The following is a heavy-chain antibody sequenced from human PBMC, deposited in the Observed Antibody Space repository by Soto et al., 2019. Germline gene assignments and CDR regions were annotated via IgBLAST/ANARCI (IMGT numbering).Heavy chain of an antibody. CDR1: GYTFTGYY. D-gene: IGHD3-3*01. CDR2: INSNSGGT. Sequence: QVQLVPSGAEVKKPGASVKVYCKASGYTFTGYYMHWVRQAPGKGLEWMGWINSNSGGTNYAQKFQGWVTMTSDTSISTAYMELSRLRADDTAAYYWARGRAQFLVADAFDIWGQGTMVTVSS. CDR3: ARGRAQFLVADAFDI. J-gene: IGHJ3*02. V-gene: IGHV1-2*04.